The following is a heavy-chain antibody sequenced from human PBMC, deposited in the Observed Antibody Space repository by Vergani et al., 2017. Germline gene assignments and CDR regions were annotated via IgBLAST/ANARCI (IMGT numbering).Heavy chain of an antibody. CDR2: ISGSGGST. CDR1: GFTFSSYA. J-gene: IGHJ4*02. D-gene: IGHD4-17*01. V-gene: IGHV3-23*01. Sequence: EVQLLESGGGLVQPGGSLRLSCAASGFTFSSYAMNWVRQAPGKGLEGVSAISGSGGSTYYADSVKGRFTISRDNSKNTLYLQMNSLRAEDTAVYYCAKDIKPYGDYWGPDFWGQGTLVTVSS. CDR3: AKDIKPYGDYWGPDF.